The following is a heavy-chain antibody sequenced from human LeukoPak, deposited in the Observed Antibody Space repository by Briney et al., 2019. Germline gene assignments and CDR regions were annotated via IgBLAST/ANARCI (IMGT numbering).Heavy chain of an antibody. CDR3: ARAALRTPLTYFDY. J-gene: IGHJ4*02. D-gene: IGHD5-12*01. CDR1: GGSISSSSYY. Sequence: KASETLSLTCTVSGGSISSSSYYWGWIRQPPGKGLEWIGSIYYRGSTYYNPSLKSRVTISVHTSKNQFSLKLSSVTAADTAVYYCARAALRTPLTYFDYWGQGTLVTVSS. V-gene: IGHV4-39*07. CDR2: IYYRGST.